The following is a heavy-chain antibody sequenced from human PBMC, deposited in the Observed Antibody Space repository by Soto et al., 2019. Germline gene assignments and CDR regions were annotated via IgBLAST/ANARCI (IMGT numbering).Heavy chain of an antibody. Sequence: EVQLVESGGGLVQPGGSLRLSCAASGFTFSTYWMTWVRQAPGKGLEWVANIKQDGSQKYYVDSVKGRFTISRDNAKNSLYLQMNSLRAEDTAVYYCAGGTGWIWDKWGQGTLVTVSS. CDR3: AGGTGWIWDK. D-gene: IGHD3-16*01. CDR1: GFTFSTYW. CDR2: IKQDGSQK. V-gene: IGHV3-7*04. J-gene: IGHJ4*02.